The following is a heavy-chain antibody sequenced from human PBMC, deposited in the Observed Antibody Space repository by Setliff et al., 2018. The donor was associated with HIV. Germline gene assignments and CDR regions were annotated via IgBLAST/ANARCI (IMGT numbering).Heavy chain of an antibody. J-gene: IGHJ2*01. CDR2: IYHSGST. V-gene: IGHV4-38-2*01. Sequence: SETLSLTCAVSGYSISRGYYWGWIRQPPGKGLEWIGSIYHSGSTYYNPSLKSRVTISVDTSKNQFFLRLSSVTAADTAVYYCARGTLWSSGYYLYWYLDLWGRGTLVTVSS. CDR3: ARGTLWSSGYYLYWYLDL. CDR1: GYSISRGYY. D-gene: IGHD3-22*01.